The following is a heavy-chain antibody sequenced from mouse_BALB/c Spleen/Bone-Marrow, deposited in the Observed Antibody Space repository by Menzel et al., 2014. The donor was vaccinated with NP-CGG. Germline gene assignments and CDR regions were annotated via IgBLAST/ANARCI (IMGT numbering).Heavy chain of an antibody. CDR3: AKKREIYYGYGAMDY. D-gene: IGHD2-2*01. J-gene: IGHJ4*01. V-gene: IGHV2-5*01. Sequence: VKLMESGPGLVQPSQSLSITCTVSGFSLTSYGVHWVRQSPGKGLEWLGVIWRGGSTDYNAAFMSRLNITKDNSKSQVFFKMNSLQADDTAIYYCAKKREIYYGYGAMDYWGQGTSVTVSS. CDR2: IWRGGST. CDR1: GFSLTSYG.